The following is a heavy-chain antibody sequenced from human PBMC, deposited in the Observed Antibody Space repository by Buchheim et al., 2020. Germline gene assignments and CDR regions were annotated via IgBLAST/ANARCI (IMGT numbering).Heavy chain of an antibody. CDR3: MAHNKY. V-gene: IGHV3-15*01. CDR1: GFTFSDAW. D-gene: IGHD5-12*01. J-gene: IGHJ1*01. Sequence: QLVESGGGLMRPGGSLRLSCTASGFTFSDAWMTWVRQVPGEGLEWVGLIKRKIDGLAVDYAAAVKDRFIISRDDSKNTVYLQMNSLKSEDTGLYYCMAHNKYWGQGTL. CDR2: IKRKIDGLAV.